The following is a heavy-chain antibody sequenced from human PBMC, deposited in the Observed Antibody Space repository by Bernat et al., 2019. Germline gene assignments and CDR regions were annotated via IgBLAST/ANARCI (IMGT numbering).Heavy chain of an antibody. V-gene: IGHV4-59*01. CDR3: AKDAYNWNEGSVPLDAFDI. D-gene: IGHD1-1*01. CDR2: IYYSGST. CDR1: GGSISSYY. Sequence: QVQLQESGPGLVKPSETLSLTCTVSGGSISSYYWSWIRQPPGKGLEWIGYIYYSGSTNYNPSLKSRVTISVDTSKNQFSLKLSSVTAADTAVYYCAKDAYNWNEGSVPLDAFDIWGQGTMVTVSS. J-gene: IGHJ3*02.